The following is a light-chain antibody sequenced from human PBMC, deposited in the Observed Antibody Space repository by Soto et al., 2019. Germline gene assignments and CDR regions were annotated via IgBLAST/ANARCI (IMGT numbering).Light chain of an antibody. CDR2: DAS. CDR1: QTIVTY. J-gene: IGKJ1*01. CDR3: QQSYSSPPT. Sequence: IEVTQSPSSLAASLGDRVTITCRASQTIVTYVNWYRQKSGAAPELLIYDASTLQSGVPSRFSGSRSGPDFTLTISSLQPEDFATYYCQQSYSSPPTFGQGTKVDIK. V-gene: IGKV1-39*01.